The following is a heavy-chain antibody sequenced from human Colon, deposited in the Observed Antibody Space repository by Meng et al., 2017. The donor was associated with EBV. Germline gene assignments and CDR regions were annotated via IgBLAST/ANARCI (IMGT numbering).Heavy chain of an antibody. Sequence: QAQVPQWGAGLLKPSETLSLTCTLFGGSISSGGYYWSWIRQHPGKGLEWIGYIHDSGNTYYNPSLKSRVTISADTSKNQFSLKLSSVTAADTAVYYCARASYGSGSPLGESWFDPWGQGTLVTVSS. CDR1: GGSISSGGYY. CDR2: IHDSGNT. J-gene: IGHJ5*02. V-gene: IGHV4-31*03. CDR3: ARASYGSGSPLGESWFDP. D-gene: IGHD3-10*01.